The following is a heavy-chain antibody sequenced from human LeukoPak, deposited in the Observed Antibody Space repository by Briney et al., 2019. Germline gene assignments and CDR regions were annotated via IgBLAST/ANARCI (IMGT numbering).Heavy chain of an antibody. CDR1: GGTFSSYA. V-gene: IGHV1-69*13. Sequence: ASVKVSCKASGGTFSSYAISWVRQAPGQGLEWMGGIIPIFGTANYAQKFQGRVTITADESTSTAYMELSSLRSEDTAVYYCATCWRSGGDCYLYYFDYWGQGTLVTVSS. CDR3: ATCWRSGGDCYLYYFDY. CDR2: IIPIFGTA. D-gene: IGHD2-21*02. J-gene: IGHJ4*02.